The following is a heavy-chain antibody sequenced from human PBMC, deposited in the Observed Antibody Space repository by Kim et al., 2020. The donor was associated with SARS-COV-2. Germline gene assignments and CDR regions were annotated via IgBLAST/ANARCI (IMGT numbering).Heavy chain of an antibody. J-gene: IGHJ4*02. CDR2: INSDGSTT. Sequence: GGSLRLSCAASGFTFSSHWMHWVRQAPGKGLVWVSRINSDGSTTSYADSVQGRFTISRDNAKNTLYLQMNSLRAEDTAVSYCARRHFTCGLYYFYYCRQG. D-gene: IGHD5-12*01. V-gene: IGHV3-74*01. CDR1: GFTFSSHW. CDR3: ARRHFTCGLYYFYY.